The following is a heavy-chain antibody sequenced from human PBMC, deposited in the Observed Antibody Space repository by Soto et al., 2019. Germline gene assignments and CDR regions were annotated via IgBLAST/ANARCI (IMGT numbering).Heavy chain of an antibody. V-gene: IGHV3-23*01. CDR3: AKDPKQQWLVENFDY. J-gene: IGHJ4*02. CDR1: GFTFSSYS. CDR2: ISGSGGST. Sequence: GGSLRLSCAASGFTFSSYSMNWVRQAPGKGLEWVSAISGSGGSTYYADSVKGRFTISRDNSKNTLYLQMNSLRAEDTAVYYCAKDPKQQWLVENFDYWGQGTLVTVSS. D-gene: IGHD6-19*01.